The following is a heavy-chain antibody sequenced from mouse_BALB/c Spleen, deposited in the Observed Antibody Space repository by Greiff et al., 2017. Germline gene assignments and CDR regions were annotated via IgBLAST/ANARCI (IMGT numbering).Heavy chain of an antibody. Sequence: VQLQQSGGGLVQPGGSLKLSCAASGFTFSSYGMSWVRQTPDKRLELVATINSNGGSTYYPDSVKGRFTISRDNAKNTLYLQMSSLKSEDTAMYYCARKGAYYGNYVYFDYWGQGTTLTVSS. D-gene: IGHD2-10*01. V-gene: IGHV5-6-3*01. CDR3: ARKGAYYGNYVYFDY. J-gene: IGHJ2*01. CDR2: INSNGGST. CDR1: GFTFSSYG.